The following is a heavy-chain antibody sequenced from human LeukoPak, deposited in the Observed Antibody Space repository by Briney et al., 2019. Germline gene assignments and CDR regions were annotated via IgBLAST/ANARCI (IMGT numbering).Heavy chain of an antibody. D-gene: IGHD3-10*01. V-gene: IGHV3-30*02. CDR1: GFQFTYFG. J-gene: IGHJ4*02. CDR2: IRNDGSNK. CDR3: AKSQDYGSGSYALDY. Sequence: QTGGSLRLSCAASGFQFTYFGMSWVRQAPGKGLEWVAVIRNDGSNKYYVESVKGRFIISRDNSADTVYLHMSNLRPDDPAVYYCAKSQDYGSGSYALDYWGQGALVTVSS.